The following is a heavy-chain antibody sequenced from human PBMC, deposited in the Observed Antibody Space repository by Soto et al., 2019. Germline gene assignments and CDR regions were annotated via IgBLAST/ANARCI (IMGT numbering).Heavy chain of an antibody. Sequence: ASVKVSCKASGYTFPVYYMHWVRQAPGQGLEWMGWINPKSGGTMYPQKFQGRVTMTWDTSISTAYMALTRLRSGDTAVYYCARDLAKGGGSAGFDFWGQGTLVTVSS. V-gene: IGHV1-2*02. D-gene: IGHD1-26*01. CDR2: INPKSGGT. CDR3: ARDLAKGGGSAGFDF. CDR1: GYTFPVYY. J-gene: IGHJ4*02.